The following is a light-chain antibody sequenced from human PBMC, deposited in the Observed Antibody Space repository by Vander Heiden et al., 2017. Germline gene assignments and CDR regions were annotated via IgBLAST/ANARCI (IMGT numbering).Light chain of an antibody. Sequence: EITLTQSPATVSLAPGERATPTCRPTQSVSSYLSRYQQHPAQAPRILIYDASTRSTGIPARFSGSRSCTAFTLTISSLQPPDFAVYYCRQRSNCPPCTFGSGTRVEIK. CDR2: DAS. V-gene: IGKV3-11*01. J-gene: IGKJ4*01. CDR1: QSVSSY. CDR3: RQRSNCPPCT.